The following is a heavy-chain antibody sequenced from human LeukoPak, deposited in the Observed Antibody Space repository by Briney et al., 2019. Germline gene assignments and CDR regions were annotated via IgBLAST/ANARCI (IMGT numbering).Heavy chain of an antibody. CDR1: GFTFSGYD. V-gene: IGHV3-30*18. CDR2: ISYDGSNA. D-gene: IGHD3-10*01. CDR3: AKDPECGSSPYLYYGMDV. J-gene: IGHJ6*02. Sequence: PGGSLRLSCAASGFTFSGYDMHWVRQAPGKGLEWVAVISYDGSNAYYADSVKGRFTISRDNSKNTLYLQMNSLRAEDTALYYCAKDPECGSSPYLYYGMDVWGQGTTVTVSS.